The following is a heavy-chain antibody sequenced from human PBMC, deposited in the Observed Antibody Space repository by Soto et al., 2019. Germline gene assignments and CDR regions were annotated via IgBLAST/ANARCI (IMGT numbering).Heavy chain of an antibody. V-gene: IGHV5-51*01. J-gene: IGHJ5*02. CDR2: IYPDDSDT. CDR3: AMAGGGSYGFSGS. CDR1: GYSFSIYW. Sequence: GESLKISCKASGYSFSIYWIGWVRQMPGKGLEWMGSIYPDDSDTIYSPSFQGQVTISAERTSSTASLHWSSLKASDTAMYYCAMAGGGSYGFSGSWGQGTLVTVS. D-gene: IGHD5-18*01.